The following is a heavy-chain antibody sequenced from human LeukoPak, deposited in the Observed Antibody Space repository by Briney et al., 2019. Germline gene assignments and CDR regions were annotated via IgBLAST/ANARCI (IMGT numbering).Heavy chain of an antibody. CDR2: INPNSGGT. Sequence: GASVKVSCKASGYTFTGYYMHWVRQAPGQGLEWMGWINPNSGGTNYAQKFQGRVTMTRDTSISTAYMELRRLRSDDTAVYYCARVSNRRITMVRGRDFDYWGQGTLVTVSS. V-gene: IGHV1-2*02. J-gene: IGHJ4*02. CDR1: GYTFTGYY. CDR3: ARVSNRRITMVRGRDFDY. D-gene: IGHD3-10*01.